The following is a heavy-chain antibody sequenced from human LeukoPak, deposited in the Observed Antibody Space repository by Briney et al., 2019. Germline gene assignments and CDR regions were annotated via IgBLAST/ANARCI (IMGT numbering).Heavy chain of an antibody. CDR2: LYYSGST. Sequence: PSETLSLTCIVSGGSISSSSYYWDWIRQPPGKGLEWIGSLYYSGSTYYNPSLKSRVTIPVDTSKNQFSLKLSSVTAADTAVFSCARRSYYDSSAIFDYWGQGTLVTVSS. CDR3: ARRSYYDSSAIFDY. V-gene: IGHV4-39*01. CDR1: GGSISSSSYY. D-gene: IGHD3-22*01. J-gene: IGHJ4*02.